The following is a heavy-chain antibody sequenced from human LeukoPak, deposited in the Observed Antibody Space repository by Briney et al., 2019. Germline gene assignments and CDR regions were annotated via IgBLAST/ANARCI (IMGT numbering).Heavy chain of an antibody. D-gene: IGHD5-12*01. Sequence: SAPLSLPCTVPGGSISSYYWSWIRQPAGKGLEWIGRIYTSGSTNYNPSLQSRVTISVDTSKNQFSLTLSSVTAADTAVYYCARDRSGYDYWYFDYWGQGTLVSVSS. CDR1: GGSISSYY. CDR3: ARDRSGYDYWYFDY. V-gene: IGHV4-4*07. CDR2: IYTSGST. J-gene: IGHJ4*02.